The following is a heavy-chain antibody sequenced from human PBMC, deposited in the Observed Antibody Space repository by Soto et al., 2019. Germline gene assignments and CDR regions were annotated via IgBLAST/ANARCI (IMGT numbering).Heavy chain of an antibody. V-gene: IGHV4-34*01. J-gene: IGHJ4*02. Sequence: SGTLSLTCAVYGGSFSGYYWSWIRQPPGKGLEWIGEINHRGSTNCNPSLKSRVTISVDTSKNQFSLNLRSVTAADTAVYYCAIEGGGTVFDYWGQGTLVTVSS. CDR3: AIEGGGTVFDY. D-gene: IGHD2-15*01. CDR2: INHRGST. CDR1: GGSFSGYY.